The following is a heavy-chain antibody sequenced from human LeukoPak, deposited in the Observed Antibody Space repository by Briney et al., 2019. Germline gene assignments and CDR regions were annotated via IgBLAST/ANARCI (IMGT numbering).Heavy chain of an antibody. Sequence: SETLSLTCTVSGGSISSYYWSWIRQPPGKGLEWIGYIYYSGSANYNPSLKSRVTISVDTSKNQFSLKLSSVTAADTAVYYCARGSHDYGGNSGWFDPWGQGTLVTVSS. D-gene: IGHD4-23*01. V-gene: IGHV4-59*01. CDR2: IYYSGSA. CDR3: ARGSHDYGGNSGWFDP. J-gene: IGHJ5*02. CDR1: GGSISSYY.